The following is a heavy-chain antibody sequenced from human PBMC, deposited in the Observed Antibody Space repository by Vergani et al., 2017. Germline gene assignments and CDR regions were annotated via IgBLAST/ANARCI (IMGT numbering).Heavy chain of an antibody. CDR2: IYTSGST. D-gene: IGHD4-17*01. Sequence: QLQLQESGPGLVKPSETLSLTCTVSGVSIGSNSYYWSWIRQPAGKGLEWIGRIYTSGSTNYNPSLKSRVTMSVDTSKNQFSLKLSSVTAADTAVYYCARDTVTTHYYYDMDVWGKGTTVTVSS. CDR3: ARDTVTTHYYYDMDV. CDR1: GVSIGSNSYY. J-gene: IGHJ6*03. V-gene: IGHV4-61*02.